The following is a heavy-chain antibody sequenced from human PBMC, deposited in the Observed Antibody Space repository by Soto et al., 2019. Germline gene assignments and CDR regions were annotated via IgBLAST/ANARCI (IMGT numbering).Heavy chain of an antibody. Sequence: RSLCHAKKQGLEWMGWISADNGNTNYAQKLQGRVTMTTDTSTRTAYMELGSLRSDDTVVYYCVRDHATPLWVYSSSWFDFRGQGSLVIGSS. D-gene: IGHD6-13*01. CDR2: ISADNGNT. V-gene: IGHV1-18*01. J-gene: IGHJ4*02. CDR3: VRDHATPLWVYSSSWFDF.